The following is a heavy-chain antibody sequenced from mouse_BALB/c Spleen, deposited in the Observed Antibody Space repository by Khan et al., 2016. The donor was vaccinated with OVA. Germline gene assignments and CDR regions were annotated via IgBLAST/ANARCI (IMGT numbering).Heavy chain of an antibody. CDR1: GFTFSSFA. V-gene: IGHV5-9-1*01. CDR2: ISSSGTYT. CDR3: TNGNYVWFAY. D-gene: IGHD2-1*01. J-gene: IGHJ3*01. Sequence: EVELVESGGGLVKPGGSLKLSCAASGFTFSSFAMYWVRQTPEKRLDWVATISSSGTYTYYTDSVKGRFTISRDNAKNTLYLQMNSLRSEDSAMYDCTNGNYVWFAYWGQGTLVTVSA.